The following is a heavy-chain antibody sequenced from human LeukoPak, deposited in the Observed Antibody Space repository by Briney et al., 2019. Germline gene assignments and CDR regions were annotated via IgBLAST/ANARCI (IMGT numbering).Heavy chain of an antibody. CDR2: INHSGST. J-gene: IGHJ4*02. D-gene: IGHD6-6*01. CDR3: ARESKVKIAAHPETYVPDY. V-gene: IGHV4-34*01. Sequence: SETLSLTCAVYGGSFSGYYWSWIRQPPGKGLEWIGEINHSGSTNYNPSLKSRVTISVDTSKNQFPLKLSSVTAADTAVYYCARESKVKIAAHPETYVPDYWGQGTLVTVSS. CDR1: GGSFSGYY.